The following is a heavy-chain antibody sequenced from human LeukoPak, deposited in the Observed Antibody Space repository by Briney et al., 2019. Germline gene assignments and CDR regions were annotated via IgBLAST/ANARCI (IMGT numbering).Heavy chain of an antibody. Sequence: SETLSLTCTVSGDSINTYYWNWVRQPPGKRLEWIGYTYHSGTTNYNPSLKSRVTISVDTSKNQFSLKLSSVTAADTAVYYCARLLRRAFDIWGQGTMVTVSS. CDR2: TYHSGTT. J-gene: IGHJ3*02. CDR3: ARLLRRAFDI. CDR1: GDSINTYY. V-gene: IGHV4-59*08. D-gene: IGHD2-15*01.